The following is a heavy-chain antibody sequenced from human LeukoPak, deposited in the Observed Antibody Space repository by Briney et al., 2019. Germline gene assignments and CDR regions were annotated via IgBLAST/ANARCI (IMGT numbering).Heavy chain of an antibody. CDR1: GGSISSYY. D-gene: IGHD3-9*01. CDR3: AKHSVLTGSGYAFDI. Sequence: SETLSLTCTVSGGSISSYYWSWIRQSPGKGLEWIGYIHYSGGAKYNPSLKSRVIISVDMSMNQFSLKLTSVTAADTAMYYCAKHSVLTGSGYAFDIWGQGTVVTVSS. CDR2: IHYSGGA. J-gene: IGHJ3*02. V-gene: IGHV4-59*08.